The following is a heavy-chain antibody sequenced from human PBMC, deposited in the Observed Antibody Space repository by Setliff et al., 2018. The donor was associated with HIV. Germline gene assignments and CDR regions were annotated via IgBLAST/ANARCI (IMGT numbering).Heavy chain of an antibody. Sequence: PGESLKISCTGSGYSFTSYWIGWVRQMPGKGLEWMGIIYPGDSHTRYSPSFQGQVTISADKSISTAYLQCSSLKASDTAMYYCARSGKAVGSAGLGAFDIWGQGTMVTVS. CDR3: ARSGKAVGSAGLGAFDI. V-gene: IGHV5-51*01. D-gene: IGHD6-19*01. CDR1: GYSFTSYW. CDR2: IYPGDSHT. J-gene: IGHJ3*02.